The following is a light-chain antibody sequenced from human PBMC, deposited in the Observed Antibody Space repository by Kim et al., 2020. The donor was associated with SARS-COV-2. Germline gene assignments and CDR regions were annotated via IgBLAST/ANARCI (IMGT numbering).Light chain of an antibody. CDR1: SSNIGNNY. J-gene: IGLJ2*01. CDR2: ENN. V-gene: IGLV1-51*01. Sequence: QPVLTQPPSVSAAPGQKVTISCSGNSSNIGNNYVSWYQQLPGTAPKLLIYENNKRPSGIPDRFSGSKSGTSATLGITGLQTGDEADYCCGTWDNSLSAVVFGGGTQLTVL. CDR3: GTWDNSLSAVV.